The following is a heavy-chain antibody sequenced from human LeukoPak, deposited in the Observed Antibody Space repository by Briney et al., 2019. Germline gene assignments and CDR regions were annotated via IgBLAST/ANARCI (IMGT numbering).Heavy chain of an antibody. CDR1: GGTFSSYA. Sequence: SVKVSCEASGGTFSSYAISWVRQAPGQGLEWMGGIIPIFGTANYAQKFQGRVTITRDTSASTAYMELSSLRSEDTAVYYCAREELLDGSYYYYYGMDVWGQGTTVTVSS. CDR2: IIPIFGTA. V-gene: IGHV1-69*05. J-gene: IGHJ6*02. D-gene: IGHD1-26*01. CDR3: AREELLDGSYYYYYGMDV.